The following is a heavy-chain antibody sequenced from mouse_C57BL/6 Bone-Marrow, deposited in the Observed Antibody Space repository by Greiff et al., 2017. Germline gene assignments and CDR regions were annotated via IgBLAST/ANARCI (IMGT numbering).Heavy chain of an antibody. J-gene: IGHJ3*01. D-gene: IGHD2-4*01. V-gene: IGHV1-81*01. CDR1: GYTFTSYG. CDR2: IYPRSGNT. Sequence: VQLQQSGAELARPGASVKLSCKASGYTFTSYGISWVKQRTGQGLEWIGEIYPRSGNTYYNEKFKGKATLTAAKSSSTAYMELRSLTSEDSAVYFCARVGLVYYDYDWVAYWGQGTLVTVSA. CDR3: ARVGLVYYDYDWVAY.